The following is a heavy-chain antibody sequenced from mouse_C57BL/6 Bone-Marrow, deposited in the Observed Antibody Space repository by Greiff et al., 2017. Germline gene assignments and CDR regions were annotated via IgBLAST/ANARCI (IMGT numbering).Heavy chain of an antibody. V-gene: IGHV1-80*01. Sequence: VQLQQSGAELVKPGASVKISCKASGYAFSSYWMNWVKQRPGKGLEWIGQIYPGDGDTNYNGKFKGKATLTAAKSSSTAYMQLSSLTSEDSAVYFCARGYYGSPFAYWGQGTLVTVSA. CDR1: GYAFSSYW. CDR2: IYPGDGDT. D-gene: IGHD1-1*01. CDR3: ARGYYGSPFAY. J-gene: IGHJ3*01.